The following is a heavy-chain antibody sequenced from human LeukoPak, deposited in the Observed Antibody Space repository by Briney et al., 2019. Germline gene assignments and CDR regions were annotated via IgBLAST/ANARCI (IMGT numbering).Heavy chain of an antibody. CDR1: GGSISSYY. D-gene: IGHD6-19*01. J-gene: IGHJ4*02. V-gene: IGHV4-59*01. Sequence: PSETLSLTCTVSGGSISSYYWSWIRQPPGKGLEWIGYIYYSGSTNYNPSLKSRVTISVDTSKNQFPLKLSSVTAADTAVYYCARGRIGYSSGWTDYWGQGTLVTVSS. CDR3: ARGRIGYSSGWTDY. CDR2: IYYSGST.